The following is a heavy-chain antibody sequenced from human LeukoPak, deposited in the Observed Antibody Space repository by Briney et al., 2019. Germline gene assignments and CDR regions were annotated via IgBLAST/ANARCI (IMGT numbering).Heavy chain of an antibody. J-gene: IGHJ4*02. Sequence: GGSLRLSCAASGFTFDGYAMHWVRQAPGKGLEWVSGISWNSGSIGYADSVKGRFTISRDNAKNSLYLQMNSLRAEDTALYYCAKDQGRYSYGDFDYWGQGTLVTASS. D-gene: IGHD5-18*01. CDR2: ISWNSGSI. CDR3: AKDQGRYSYGDFDY. V-gene: IGHV3-9*01. CDR1: GFTFDGYA.